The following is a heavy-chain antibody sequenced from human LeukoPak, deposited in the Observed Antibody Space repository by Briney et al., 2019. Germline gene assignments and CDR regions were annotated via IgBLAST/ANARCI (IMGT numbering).Heavy chain of an antibody. J-gene: IGHJ4*02. CDR3: VKDQYSREFMVRGGVDY. Sequence: GSLILSCSASGFTFISYAMHWVRQAPGEGLEYVSAISSNGGNTYYADSVKDRFTISRDNSKNTLYLQMSSLRPEDTAVYYCVKDQYSREFMVRGGVDYWGQGTLVTVSS. V-gene: IGHV3-64D*06. D-gene: IGHD3-10*01. CDR2: ISSNGGNT. CDR1: GFTFISYA.